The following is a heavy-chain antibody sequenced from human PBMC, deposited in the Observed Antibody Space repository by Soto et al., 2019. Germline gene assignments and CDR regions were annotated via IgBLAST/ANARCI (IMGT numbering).Heavy chain of an antibody. CDR3: ARLSANYDFWSGYLNWFDP. CDR2: IYESGST. J-gene: IGHJ5*02. CDR1: GGSISSSSYY. V-gene: IGHV4-39*01. D-gene: IGHD3-3*01. Sequence: QLQLQESGPGLVKPSETLSLTCSVSGGSISSSSYYWGWIRQPPGKGPEWIGSIYESGSTYYNPALKSRVTISVDTSKNQFSLKLSSVTAADTAVYYCARLSANYDFWSGYLNWFDPWGQGTLVTVSS.